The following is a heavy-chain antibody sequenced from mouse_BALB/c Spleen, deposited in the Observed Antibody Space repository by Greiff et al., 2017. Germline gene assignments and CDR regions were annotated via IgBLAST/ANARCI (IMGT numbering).Heavy chain of an antibody. CDR1: GFTFSSFG. CDR3: ARHHYGSSYIAY. CDR2: ISSGSSTI. V-gene: IGHV5-17*02. Sequence: EVMLVESGGGLVQPGGSRKLSCAASGFTFSSFGMHWVRQAPEKGLEWVAYISSGSSTIYYADTVKGRFTISRDNPKNTLFLQMTSLRSEDTAMYYCARHHYGSSYIAYWGQGTLVTVSA. D-gene: IGHD1-1*01. J-gene: IGHJ3*01.